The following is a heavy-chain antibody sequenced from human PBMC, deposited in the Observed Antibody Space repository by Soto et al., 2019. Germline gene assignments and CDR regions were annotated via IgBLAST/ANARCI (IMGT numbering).Heavy chain of an antibody. V-gene: IGHV1-2*04. CDR1: GYTFTGYY. CDR3: ARGLRFLEWSNLKDYYYYGMDV. CDR2: INPNSGGT. J-gene: IGHJ6*02. Sequence: ASVKVSCKASGYTFTGYYMHWVRQAPGQGLEWMGWINPNSGGTNYAQKFQGWVTMTRDTSISTAYMELSRLRSDDTAVYYCARGLRFLEWSNLKDYYYYGMDVWGQGTTVTVSS. D-gene: IGHD3-3*01.